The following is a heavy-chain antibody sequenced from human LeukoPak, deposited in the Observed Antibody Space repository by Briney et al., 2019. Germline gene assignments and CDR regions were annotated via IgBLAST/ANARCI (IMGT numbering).Heavy chain of an antibody. Sequence: GASVKVSCKVSGYTLTELSMHWVRQAPGKGLEWMGGFDPEDGERIYAQKFQGRVTMTEDTSTDTAYMELSSLRPEDTAVYYCATDPNSYGLFDYWGQGTLVTVSS. D-gene: IGHD5-18*01. J-gene: IGHJ4*02. CDR2: FDPEDGER. V-gene: IGHV1-24*01. CDR1: GYTLTELS. CDR3: ATDPNSYGLFDY.